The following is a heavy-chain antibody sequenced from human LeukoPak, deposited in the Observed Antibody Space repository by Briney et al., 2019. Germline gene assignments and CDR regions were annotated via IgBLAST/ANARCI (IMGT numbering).Heavy chain of an antibody. V-gene: IGHV1-69*04. CDR1: GYTFTGYY. CDR3: ARDLVCTVNCKDS. J-gene: IGHJ5*01. D-gene: IGHD3/OR15-3a*01. Sequence: SVKVSCKVSGYTFTGYYMHWVRQAPGQGLEWMGRVIPTLGIALYAQRFKGRVTITADKSTSTAYMELSSLTFEDTAVYFCARDLVCTVNCKDSWGQGTLVTVSS. CDR2: VIPTLGIA.